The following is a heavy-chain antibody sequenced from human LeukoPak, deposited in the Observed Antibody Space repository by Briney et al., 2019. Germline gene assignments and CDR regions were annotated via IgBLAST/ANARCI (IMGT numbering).Heavy chain of an antibody. D-gene: IGHD2-2*01. J-gene: IGHJ6*03. CDR2: IKQDGSEK. CDR3: AREGWDIVVVPAAMFHYYYYMDV. Sequence: GGSLRLSCAASGFTFSSYWMSWVRQAPGKGLEWVANIKQDGSEKYYVDSVKGRFTISRDNAKNSLYLQMNSLRAEDTAVYYCAREGWDIVVVPAAMFHYYYYMDVWGKGTTVTIFS. V-gene: IGHV3-7*01. CDR1: GFTFSSYW.